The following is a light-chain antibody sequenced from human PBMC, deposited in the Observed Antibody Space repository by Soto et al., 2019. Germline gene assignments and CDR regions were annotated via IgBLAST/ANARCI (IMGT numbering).Light chain of an antibody. V-gene: IGKV1-5*03. CDR1: QSISSW. J-gene: IGKJ1*01. CDR3: QQYNSYSPWT. Sequence: DIQMTQSPSTLSASVGDRVTITCRASQSISSWLAWYQQKPGKAPKLLIYKASTLESGVPSRFSGSGSGTEFTLTISSLQPDDFATYCCQQYNSYSPWTFGQGTKVDIK. CDR2: KAS.